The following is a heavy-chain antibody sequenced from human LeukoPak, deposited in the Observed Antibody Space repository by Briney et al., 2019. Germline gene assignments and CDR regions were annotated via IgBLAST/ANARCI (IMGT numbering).Heavy chain of an antibody. CDR2: INHSGST. CDR3: ASPYNYDSSSYYFLNY. Sequence: SETLSLTCAVYGGSFSGYYWSWIRQPPGKGLEWIGEINHSGSTNYNPSLKSRVTISVDTSKNQFSLKLSSVTAADTAVYYCASPYNYDSSSYYFLNYWGQGTLVTVSS. V-gene: IGHV4-34*01. J-gene: IGHJ4*02. D-gene: IGHD3-22*01. CDR1: GGSFSGYY.